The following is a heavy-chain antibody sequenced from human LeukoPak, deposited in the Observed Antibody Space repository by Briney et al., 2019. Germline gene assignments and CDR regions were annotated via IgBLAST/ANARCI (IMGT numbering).Heavy chain of an antibody. CDR3: AKDEGRSGSSPSPYFDY. Sequence: GGSLRLSCAASGFTFSSYGMHWIRQAPGKGLEWVAFIRYDGSNKYYADSVKGRFTISRDNSKNTLYLQMNSLRAEDTAVYYCAKDEGRSGSSPSPYFDYWGQGTLVTVSS. CDR2: IRYDGSNK. CDR1: GFTFSSYG. D-gene: IGHD6-6*01. V-gene: IGHV3-30*02. J-gene: IGHJ4*02.